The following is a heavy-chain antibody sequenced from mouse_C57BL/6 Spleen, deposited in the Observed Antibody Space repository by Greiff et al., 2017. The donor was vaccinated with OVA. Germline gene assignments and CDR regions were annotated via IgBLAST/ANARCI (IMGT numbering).Heavy chain of an antibody. J-gene: IGHJ4*01. CDR1: GYAFSSSW. Sequence: VQLQQSGPELVKPGASVKISCKASGYAFSSSWMNWVKQRPGKGLEWIGRIYPGDGDTNYNGKFKGKVTLTADKSSSTAYMQLSSLTSEDSAVYFCARYDYDSYYAMDYWGQGTSVTVSS. CDR3: ARYDYDSYYAMDY. V-gene: IGHV1-82*01. D-gene: IGHD2-4*01. CDR2: IYPGDGDT.